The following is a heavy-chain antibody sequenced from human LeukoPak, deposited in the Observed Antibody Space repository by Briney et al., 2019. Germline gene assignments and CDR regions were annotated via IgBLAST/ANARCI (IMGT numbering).Heavy chain of an antibody. CDR1: GGSISSYY. D-gene: IGHD3-10*01. CDR3: AIDDYYGSGSYSKFDY. Sequence: PSETLSLTCTVSGGSISSYYWSWIRQPAGKGLEWIGRIYTSGSTNYNPSLKSRVTMSVDASKDQFSLKLSSVTAADTAVYYCAIDDYYGSGSYSKFDYWGQGTLVTVSS. CDR2: IYTSGST. V-gene: IGHV4-4*07. J-gene: IGHJ4*02.